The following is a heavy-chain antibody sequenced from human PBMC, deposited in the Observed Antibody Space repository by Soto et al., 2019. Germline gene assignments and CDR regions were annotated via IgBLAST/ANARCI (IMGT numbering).Heavy chain of an antibody. CDR2: VSPGGRT. Sequence: QVRLQQWGAGLVRPSETLSLTCGVYGGSFNNYCWRSIRQPPGEGLECIGEVSPGGRTNYSPTLKREVRIAVEGSKNQFSLRLTSMTVADTAVCYCARGDYGQYDADNWFDPWGQGHLLIVAS. CDR3: ARGDYGQYDADNWFDP. D-gene: IGHD3-10*01. J-gene: IGHJ5*02. CDR1: GGSFNNYC. V-gene: IGHV4-34*02.